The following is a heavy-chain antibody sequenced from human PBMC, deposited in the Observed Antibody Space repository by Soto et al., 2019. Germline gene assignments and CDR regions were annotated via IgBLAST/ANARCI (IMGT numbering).Heavy chain of an antibody. CDR3: ARGGVQLWPEHFDY. CDR1: GFTFSCHW. J-gene: IGHJ4*02. D-gene: IGHD5-18*01. CDR2: IKQDGSEK. Sequence: GSLRFSCPASGFTFSCHWMSWVRHVPGNGLEWVANIKQDGSEKYYGDSWKGRFTIYRDNAKKSLYLQMNSLRAEDTAVYYCARGGVQLWPEHFDYWDQGPLVTVAS. V-gene: IGHV3-7*03.